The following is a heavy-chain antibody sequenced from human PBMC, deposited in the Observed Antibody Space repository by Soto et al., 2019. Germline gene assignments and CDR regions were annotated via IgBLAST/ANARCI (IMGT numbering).Heavy chain of an antibody. CDR3: ARLLYYDSSGYPVDY. V-gene: IGHV1-69*02. CDR2: IIPILGIA. CDR1: GGTFSSY. Sequence: SVKVSCKASGGTFSSYISWVRQAPGQGLEWMGRIIPILGIANYAQKFQGRVAITADKSTSTAYMELSSLRSEDTAVYYCARLLYYDSSGYPVDYWGQGTLVTVS. J-gene: IGHJ4*02. D-gene: IGHD3-22*01.